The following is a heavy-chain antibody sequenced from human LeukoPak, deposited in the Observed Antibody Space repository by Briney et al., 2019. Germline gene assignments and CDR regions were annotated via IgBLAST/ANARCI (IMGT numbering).Heavy chain of an antibody. V-gene: IGHV3-23*01. D-gene: IGHD3-9*01. CDR2: ISGSGGST. CDR1: GFTFSSYA. CDR3: AKRDYDILTGYKTDYYYYMDV. J-gene: IGHJ6*03. Sequence: GGSLRLSCAASGFTFSSYAMSWVRQAPGKGLEWVSAISGSGGSTYYADSVKGRFTISRDNSKNTLYLQMNSLRAEDTAVYYCAKRDYDILTGYKTDYYYYMDVWGKGTTVTISS.